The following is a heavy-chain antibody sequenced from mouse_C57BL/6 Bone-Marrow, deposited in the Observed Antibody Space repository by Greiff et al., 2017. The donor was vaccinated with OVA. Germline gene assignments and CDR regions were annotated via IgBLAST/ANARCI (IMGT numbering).Heavy chain of an antibody. CDR2: IWSDGST. Sequence: VQLVESGPGLVAPSQSLSITCTVSGFSLTSYGVHWVRQPPGKGLEWLVVIWSDGSTTYNSALKSRLSISKDNSKSQVFLKMNSLQTDDTAMYYCARHIYYDYDGAAYYAMDYGGQGTSVTVSS. V-gene: IGHV2-6-1*01. CDR3: ARHIYYDYDGAAYYAMDY. CDR1: GFSLTSYG. J-gene: IGHJ4*01. D-gene: IGHD2-4*01.